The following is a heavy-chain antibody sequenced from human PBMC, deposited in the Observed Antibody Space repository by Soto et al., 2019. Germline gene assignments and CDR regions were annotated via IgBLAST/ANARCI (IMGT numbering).Heavy chain of an antibody. D-gene: IGHD4-4*01. CDR1: GFTFTNYA. J-gene: IGHJ6*02. CDR3: GREDDYNCRYFNYGVDV. V-gene: IGHV3-30-3*01. Sequence: QAQLVESGGGVVQPGRSLRLSCAASGFTFTNYAFHWVRQAPGKGLEWLAVISFDGDRKYYADSVMGRFIISRDNFKNTLFLQMNSLRAEDAALYFCGREDDYNCRYFNYGVDVWGQGTTVTVSS. CDR2: ISFDGDRK.